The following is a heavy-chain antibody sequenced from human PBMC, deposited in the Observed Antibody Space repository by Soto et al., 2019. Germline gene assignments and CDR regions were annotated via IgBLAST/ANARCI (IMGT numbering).Heavy chain of an antibody. V-gene: IGHV3-7*05. Sequence: EVQLVESGGGLVQPGGSLRLSCAASGFAFSGYWMNWVRQAPGKGLEWVANIKQDGSEKNYVDSVKGRFTISRDNAKNSLYLQMNSLRAEDTAVYYCALTTSNRGLWGRGTLVTVSS. J-gene: IGHJ2*01. CDR1: GFAFSGYW. D-gene: IGHD4-17*01. CDR3: ALTTSNRGL. CDR2: IKQDGSEK.